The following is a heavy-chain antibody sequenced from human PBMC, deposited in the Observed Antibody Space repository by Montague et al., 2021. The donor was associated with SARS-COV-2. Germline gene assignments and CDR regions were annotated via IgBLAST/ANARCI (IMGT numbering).Heavy chain of an antibody. CDR2: IYYSGST. Sequence: SETLSLTCIVSGGSIRSSSFYWAWIRQPPGKGLEWIGSIYYSGSTYYEASLKSRVSISVDTSKNQFSLKLNSVTAADTAVYYCARLLLELPGDYWGQGTLVTVSS. V-gene: IGHV4-39*01. CDR3: ARLLLELPGDY. D-gene: IGHD1-7*01. CDR1: GGSIRSSSFY. J-gene: IGHJ4*02.